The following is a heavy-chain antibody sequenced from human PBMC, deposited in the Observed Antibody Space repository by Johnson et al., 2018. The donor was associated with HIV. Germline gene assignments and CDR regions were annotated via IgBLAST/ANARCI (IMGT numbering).Heavy chain of an antibody. V-gene: IGHV3-30*18. CDR3: AKDILPWFGEFPWAFDVFDI. CDR2: ISYDGSDK. D-gene: IGHD3-10*01. Sequence: QVQLVESGGGVERPGGSLRLSCVASGFTFDDYGMHWVRQAPAKGLEWVAFISYDGSDKYYADSVKGRLTISRDSSKNTLYLDMNSLRAEDTAFYYCAKDILPWFGEFPWAFDVFDIWGQGTMVTVSS. J-gene: IGHJ3*02. CDR1: GFTFDDYG.